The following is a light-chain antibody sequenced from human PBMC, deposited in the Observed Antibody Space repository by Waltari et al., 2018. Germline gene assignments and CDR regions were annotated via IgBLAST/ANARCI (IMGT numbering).Light chain of an antibody. CDR1: KIGSQS. Sequence: YVLTQPPSVSVDPGKTARLTRGGDKIGSQSVNCYQQKPGQAPVLVMFYDSDRPSEIPERFSGSNSGNTATLTISWVEAGDEADYHCQVWDDVTDSGVFGGGTKLTVL. V-gene: IGLV3-21*04. CDR3: QVWDDVTDSGV. J-gene: IGLJ3*02. CDR2: YDS.